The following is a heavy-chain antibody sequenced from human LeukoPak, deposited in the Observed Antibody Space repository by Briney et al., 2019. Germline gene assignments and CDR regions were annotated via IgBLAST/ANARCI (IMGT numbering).Heavy chain of an antibody. CDR2: VYYTGST. CDR1: GGSISNYY. CDR3: ATSSTSLGAFDI. V-gene: IGHV4-59*01. Sequence: SETLSLTCTVSGGSISNYYWSWIRQPPGKALEWIGYVYYTGSTNYTPSPKSRVTISVDTSKNQFSLKLSSVTAADTAVYYCATSSTSLGAFDIWGQGTMVTVSS. D-gene: IGHD2-2*01. J-gene: IGHJ3*02.